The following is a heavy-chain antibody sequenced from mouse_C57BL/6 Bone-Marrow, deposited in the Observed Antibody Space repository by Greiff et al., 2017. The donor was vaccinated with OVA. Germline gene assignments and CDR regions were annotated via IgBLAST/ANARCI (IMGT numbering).Heavy chain of an antibody. CDR1: GYTFTDYE. D-gene: IGHD1-1*01. CDR3: TRETTVTGNY. CDR2: IDPETGGT. V-gene: IGHV1-15*01. J-gene: IGHJ2*01. Sequence: LVESGAELVRPGASVTLSCKASGYTFTDYEMHWVKQTPVHGLKWIGAIDPETGGTAYNQKFKGKAILTADKSSSTAYMELRSLTSEDSAVYYCTRETTVTGNYWGQGTTLTVSS.